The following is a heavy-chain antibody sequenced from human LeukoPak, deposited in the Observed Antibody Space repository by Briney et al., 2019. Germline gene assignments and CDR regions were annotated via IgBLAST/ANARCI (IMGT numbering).Heavy chain of an antibody. Sequence: SETLSLTCTVSVGSISSSSYYWGWIRQPPGKGLEWNGSIYYSGSTYYNPSLKSRVTISVDTSKNQFSLKLSSVTAADTAVYYCARPDPFWTSLWERDGGAFDIWGQGTMVTVSS. CDR2: IYYSGST. CDR1: VGSISSSSYY. D-gene: IGHD1-26*01. V-gene: IGHV4-39*01. CDR3: ARPDPFWTSLWERDGGAFDI. J-gene: IGHJ3*02.